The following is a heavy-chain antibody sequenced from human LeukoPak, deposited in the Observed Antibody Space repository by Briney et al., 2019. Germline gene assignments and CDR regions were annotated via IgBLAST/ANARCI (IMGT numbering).Heavy chain of an antibody. Sequence: GGSLRLSCAASGFTFNIYAMSWVRQAPGKGLEWVSGIGGGDDIHYADSVKGRFTVSRDDSKNTVYLQMNSLRAEDTAIYFCAKDATPRNSIWDRFDSWGQGTLVTVSS. D-gene: IGHD1-7*01. J-gene: IGHJ4*02. V-gene: IGHV3-23*01. CDR1: GFTFNIYA. CDR3: AKDATPRNSIWDRFDS. CDR2: IGGGDDI.